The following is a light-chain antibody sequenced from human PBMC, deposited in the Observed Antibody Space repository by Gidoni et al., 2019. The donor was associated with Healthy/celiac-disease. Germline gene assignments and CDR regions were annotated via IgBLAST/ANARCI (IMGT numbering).Light chain of an antibody. CDR2: KAY. J-gene: IGKJ1*01. V-gene: IGKV1-5*03. CDR1: QSINSW. Sequence: DIQMTQSTSTLSASVGDRVTITSRDSQSINSWLAWYQQKPGKAPKLLIYKAYSLESGVPSRFSGSGSETEFTLTIISLQPDDFATYYWHHYNRYSTFGQGTKVEIK. CDR3: HHYNRYST.